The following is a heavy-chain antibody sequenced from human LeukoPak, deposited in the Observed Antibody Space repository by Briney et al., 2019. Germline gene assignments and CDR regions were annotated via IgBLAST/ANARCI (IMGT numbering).Heavy chain of an antibody. V-gene: IGHV4-38-2*02. Sequence: SETLSLTCTVSGGSISSDWYWGWVRQPPGNGLEWIGAIYRNGDTYYNPSLKSRVTISLDTSKNQFSLRLNSVTAADTAVYYCARAKRDYYDNSGYESYYYFMDVWGKGTTVTVTS. D-gene: IGHD3-22*01. CDR3: ARAKRDYYDNSGYESYYYFMDV. J-gene: IGHJ6*03. CDR1: GGSISSDWY. CDR2: IYRNGDT.